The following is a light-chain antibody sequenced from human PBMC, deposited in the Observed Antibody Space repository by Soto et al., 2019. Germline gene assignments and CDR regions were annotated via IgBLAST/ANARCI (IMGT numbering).Light chain of an antibody. CDR2: EGS. J-gene: IGLJ2*01. V-gene: IGLV2-23*01. CDR1: SSDVGSYNR. CDR3: CSYAGSSTLI. Sequence: QSALTQPASVSGSPGQSITISCTGTSSDVGSYNRVSWYQQHPVKAPKLMIYEGSKRPSGVSNRFSGSKSGNTASLTISGLQAEDEAEYYCCSYAGSSTLIFGGGTKVTVL.